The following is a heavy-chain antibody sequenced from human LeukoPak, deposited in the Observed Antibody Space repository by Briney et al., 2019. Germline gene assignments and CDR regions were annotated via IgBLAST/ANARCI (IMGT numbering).Heavy chain of an antibody. V-gene: IGHV3-7*01. D-gene: IGHD4-17*01. Sequence: GGSLRLSCAASGFIFRNHWMSWVRQVPGRGLEWVAHIKQGGNEKHYVDSVEGRFTLSRDDSKNSLYLQMNSLRVDDSAVYYCARGPNYGDRVDYFDYWAREPWSPSRQ. CDR1: GFIFRNHW. J-gene: IGHJ4*02. CDR2: IKQGGNEK. CDR3: ARGPNYGDRVDYFDY.